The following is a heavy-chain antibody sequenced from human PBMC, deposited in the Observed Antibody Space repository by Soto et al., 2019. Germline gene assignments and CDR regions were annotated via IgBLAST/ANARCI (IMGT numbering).Heavy chain of an antibody. J-gene: IGHJ6*03. CDR1: GFTFSDYY. Sequence: GGSLRLSCAASGFTFSDYYMSWIRQAPGKGLEWVSYISSSGSTIYYADSVKGRFTISRDNAKNSLYLQMNSLRAEDTAVYYCARVNDGSSWYGGGYYYYYMDVWGKGTTVTVSS. D-gene: IGHD6-13*01. V-gene: IGHV3-11*01. CDR2: ISSSGSTI. CDR3: ARVNDGSSWYGGGYYYYYMDV.